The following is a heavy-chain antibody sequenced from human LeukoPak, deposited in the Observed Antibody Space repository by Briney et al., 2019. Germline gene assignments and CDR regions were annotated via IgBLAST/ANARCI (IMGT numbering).Heavy chain of an antibody. CDR2: ISAYNGNT. D-gene: IGHD1-1*01. Sequence: ASVKVSCKASGYTFTSYGISWVRQAPGQGLEWMGWISAYNGNTNYAQKLQGRVTMTTDTSTSTAYMELRSLRSDDTAVYYCAKRFTTGTTNWFDPWGQGTLVTVSS. CDR3: AKRFTTGTTNWFDP. CDR1: GYTFTSYG. J-gene: IGHJ5*02. V-gene: IGHV1-18*01.